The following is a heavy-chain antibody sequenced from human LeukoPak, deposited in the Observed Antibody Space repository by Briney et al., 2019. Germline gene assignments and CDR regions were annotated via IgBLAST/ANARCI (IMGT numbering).Heavy chain of an antibody. V-gene: IGHV4-61*05. CDR3: VSQGS. CDR1: GXSISGSSYY. CDR2: IYYSGST. J-gene: IGHJ4*02. Sequence: SETLSLTCTVSGXSISGSSYYWGWIRQPPGKGLEWIGNIYYSGSTNYNPSLKSRVTISIDTSRQQFSLKLSSATAADTAVYYCVSQGSWGQGTLVSVSS.